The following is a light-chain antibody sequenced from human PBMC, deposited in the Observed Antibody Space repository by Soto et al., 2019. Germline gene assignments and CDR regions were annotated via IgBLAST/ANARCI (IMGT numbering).Light chain of an antibody. J-gene: IGLJ1*01. CDR2: GNN. CDR1: RSNIGAGYD. Sequence: QSVLTQPPSVSGAPGQRVTISCSGSRSNIGAGYDVHWYQQLPGTAPKLLIFGNNNRPSGVPDRFSASISGTSASLAITGLQVEDEADYFCQSFEYSVSDNFVFGPGTKVTVL. V-gene: IGLV1-40*01. CDR3: QSFEYSVSDNFV.